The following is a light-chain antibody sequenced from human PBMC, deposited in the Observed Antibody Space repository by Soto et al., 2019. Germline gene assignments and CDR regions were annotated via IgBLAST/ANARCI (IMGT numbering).Light chain of an antibody. J-gene: IGKJ4*02. CDR2: GAS. Sequence: EIVLTQSPDTLSLSPGERVTLSCRANQSVTNSYLAWYQQKFGQTPRLLIYGASTRATGIPDRFSGSGSGTDFTLTISRLEPEDFAVYYCQQYGSSGTFGGGTKVDI. CDR3: QQYGSSGT. CDR1: QSVTNSY. V-gene: IGKV3-20*01.